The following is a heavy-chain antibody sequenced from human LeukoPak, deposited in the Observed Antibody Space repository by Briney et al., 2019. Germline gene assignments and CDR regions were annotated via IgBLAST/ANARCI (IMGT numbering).Heavy chain of an antibody. Sequence: GGSLRLSCAVSGFTFSTYGMHWVRQAPGKGLDWVAFIWYDGNEKHYADSAKGRFTISRDNSQNTLYLHMSSLRAEDTAIYYCATEQEGRRAAFDHWGQGTLVTVSS. D-gene: IGHD1/OR15-1a*01. CDR3: ATEQEGRRAAFDH. J-gene: IGHJ4*02. CDR2: IWYDGNEK. CDR1: GFTFSTYG. V-gene: IGHV3-30*02.